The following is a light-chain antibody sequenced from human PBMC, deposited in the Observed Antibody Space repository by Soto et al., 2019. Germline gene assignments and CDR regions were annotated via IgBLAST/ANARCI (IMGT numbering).Light chain of an antibody. CDR2: DTS. Sequence: EIGLTQSPGTLSLSPGERATLSCRASQFLSSYLAWYQQIPGQPPRLLIYDTSNRVTGIPARFSGSRSGTDFTLTISSLEPEDFAVYFCHQRNKFGQGTRLEIK. CDR1: QFLSSY. J-gene: IGKJ5*01. V-gene: IGKV3-11*01. CDR3: HQRNK.